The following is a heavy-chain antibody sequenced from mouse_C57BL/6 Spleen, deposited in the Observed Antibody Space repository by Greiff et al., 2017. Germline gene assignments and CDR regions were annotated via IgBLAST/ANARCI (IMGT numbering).Heavy chain of an antibody. Sequence: QVQLQQPGAELVMPGASVKLSCKASGYTFTSYWMNWVKQRPGQGLEWIGEIDPSDSYTNYNQKFKGKSTLTVDKFSSTAYMQLSSLTSEDSAVYYCARKETYYYGSSLDYWGQGTTLTVSS. V-gene: IGHV1-69*01. J-gene: IGHJ2*01. CDR1: GYTFTSYW. CDR3: ARKETYYYGSSLDY. CDR2: IDPSDSYT. D-gene: IGHD1-1*01.